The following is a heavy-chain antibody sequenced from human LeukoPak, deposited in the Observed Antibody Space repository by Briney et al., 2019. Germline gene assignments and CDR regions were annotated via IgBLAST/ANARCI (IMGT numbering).Heavy chain of an antibody. CDR1: GGSISSYY. Sequence: SETLSLTCTVSGGSISSYYWSWIRQPPGKGLEWIGYIYYSGSTNYNPSLKSRVTISVDTPKNHFSLKLSSVTAADTAVYYCARHPPHVVVTALRSFDIWGQGTMVTVSS. D-gene: IGHD2-21*02. V-gene: IGHV4-59*08. CDR2: IYYSGST. CDR3: ARHPPHVVVTALRSFDI. J-gene: IGHJ3*02.